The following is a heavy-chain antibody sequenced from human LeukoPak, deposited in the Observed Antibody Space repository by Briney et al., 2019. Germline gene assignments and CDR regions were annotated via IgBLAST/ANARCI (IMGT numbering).Heavy chain of an antibody. CDR2: ISGSGENT. D-gene: IGHD6-19*01. V-gene: IGHV3-23*01. CDR1: GFTFSSYA. CDR3: ANFLRGWSDFGY. Sequence: PGGSLRLSCAVSGFTFSSYAMSWVRQAPGKGLEWVSAISGSGENTYYADSVKGRFSISRDNSKNTLYLQMNSLRAEDTAVYYCANFLRGWSDFGYWGQGTLVTVSS. J-gene: IGHJ4*02.